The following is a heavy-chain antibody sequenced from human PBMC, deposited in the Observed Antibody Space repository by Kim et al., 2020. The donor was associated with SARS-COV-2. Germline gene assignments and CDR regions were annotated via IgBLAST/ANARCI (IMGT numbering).Heavy chain of an antibody. CDR3: ARGPFCSDGKWHYYYGMAV. CDR1: GFIFNNYA. J-gene: IGHJ6*02. V-gene: IGHV3-30*14. D-gene: IGHD5-12*01. CDR2: ISHDGRNA. Sequence: GGSLRLSCTASGFIFNNYAMFWVRQTPGQGLDWVGVISHDGRNAFYADSVKGRFTISRDRYRNTMSLQMNSLRSDDTSVYYCARGPFCSDGKWHYYYGMAVWGQGPTVIV.